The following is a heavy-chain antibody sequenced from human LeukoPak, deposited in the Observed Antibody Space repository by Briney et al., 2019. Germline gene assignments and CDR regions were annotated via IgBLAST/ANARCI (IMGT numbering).Heavy chain of an antibody. D-gene: IGHD3-10*01. CDR2: ISANNGNT. Sequence: ASVKASCKASGYTFTSYGISWVRQAPGQGLEWMGWISANNGNTNYAQKIQGRVTMTTDTSTSTAYMELRSLTSDDTAVYYCARFRGWFGVNYYYYMDVWGNGTTVTVSS. J-gene: IGHJ6*03. CDR3: ARFRGWFGVNYYYYMDV. V-gene: IGHV1-18*01. CDR1: GYTFTSYG.